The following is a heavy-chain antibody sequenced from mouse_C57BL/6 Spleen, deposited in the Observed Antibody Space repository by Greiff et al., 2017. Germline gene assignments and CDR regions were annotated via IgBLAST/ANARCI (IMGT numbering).Heavy chain of an antibody. CDR1: GYTFTSYW. J-gene: IGHJ1*03. Sequence: VQLQQPGAELVKPGASVTLSCTASGYTFTSYWMHWVKQRPGRGLEWIGRIDPNGGGTKYNEKFKSKATLTVDKPSSTAYMQLSSLTSEDSAVYYCARWGYDAWYFDDWGTGTTVTVSS. V-gene: IGHV1-72*01. CDR2: IDPNGGGT. D-gene: IGHD2-2*01. CDR3: ARWGYDAWYFDD.